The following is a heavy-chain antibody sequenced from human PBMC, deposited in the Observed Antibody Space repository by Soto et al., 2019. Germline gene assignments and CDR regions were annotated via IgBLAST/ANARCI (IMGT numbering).Heavy chain of an antibody. CDR1: GFTFNSYS. CDR2: ISSGSATI. CDR3: ARDSASYSSSSGSYWYFDL. J-gene: IGHJ2*01. V-gene: IGHV3-48*02. Sequence: DVQLVESGGGLVQPGGSLRLSCAASGFTFNSYSMTWVRQAPGKGLEWVSYISSGSATIYYADSLKGRFTISRDNGKNSLYLQMTSLRDDDTAVYYCARDSASYSSSSGSYWYFDLWGRGTLVTVSS. D-gene: IGHD6-6*01.